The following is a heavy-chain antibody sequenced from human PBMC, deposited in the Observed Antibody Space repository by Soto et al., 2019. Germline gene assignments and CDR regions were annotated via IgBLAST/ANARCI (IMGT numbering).Heavy chain of an antibody. J-gene: IGHJ5*02. CDR1: GFTFSSYA. Sequence: GGSLRLSCAASGFTFSSYAMSWVRQAPGKGLGWVSAISGSGGSTYYADSVKGRFTISRDNSKNTLYLQMNGLRAEDTAVYYCAKDVSRDVLRYFDWFLTWGQGILVTV. CDR2: ISGSGGST. V-gene: IGHV3-23*01. D-gene: IGHD3-9*01. CDR3: AKDVSRDVLRYFDWFLT.